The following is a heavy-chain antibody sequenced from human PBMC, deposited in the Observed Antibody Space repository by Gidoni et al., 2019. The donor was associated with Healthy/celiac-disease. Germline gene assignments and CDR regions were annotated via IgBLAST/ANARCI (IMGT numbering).Heavy chain of an antibody. Sequence: QVQLQESGPGLVKPSGTLSTTCAVYGCPLSSTNWWSWVRQTPGKGLEWIGEIYHSGSTNYNPSLKSRVTISVDKSKNQFSLKLSSVTAADTAVYYCARVRTFEGVGATTGVDYWGQGTLVTVSS. D-gene: IGHD1-26*01. CDR1: GCPLSSTNW. CDR3: ARVRTFEGVGATTGVDY. CDR2: IYHSGST. J-gene: IGHJ4*02. V-gene: IGHV4-4*02.